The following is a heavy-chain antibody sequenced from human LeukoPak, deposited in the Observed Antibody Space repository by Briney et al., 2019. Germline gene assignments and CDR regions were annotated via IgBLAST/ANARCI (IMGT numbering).Heavy chain of an antibody. CDR2: ISAYNGNT. D-gene: IGHD3-3*02. CDR1: GYTFTSYG. J-gene: IGHJ3*02. V-gene: IGHV1-18*01. Sequence: GASVKVSCKASGYTFTSYGISWVRQAPGQGLEWMGWISAYNGNTNYAQKLQGRVTMTEDTSTDTAYMELSSLRSEDTAVYYCATRSLFGVVPPFDIWGQGTMVTVSS. CDR3: ATRSLFGVVPPFDI.